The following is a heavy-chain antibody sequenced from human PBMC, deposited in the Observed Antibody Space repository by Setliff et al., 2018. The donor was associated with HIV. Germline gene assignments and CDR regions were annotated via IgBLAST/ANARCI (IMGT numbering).Heavy chain of an antibody. Sequence: SETLSLTRTVYGGSFTGYYWTWIRQPPGKGLEWIGEINHSGSTNYNPSLESRVTISVDTSKKHFSLRLTSVTAADTAVYFCAGGGDYNFWAGYWTWGQGTLVTVSS. CDR1: GGSFTGYY. CDR3: AGGGDYNFWAGYWT. D-gene: IGHD3-3*01. CDR2: INHSGST. V-gene: IGHV4-34*01. J-gene: IGHJ5*02.